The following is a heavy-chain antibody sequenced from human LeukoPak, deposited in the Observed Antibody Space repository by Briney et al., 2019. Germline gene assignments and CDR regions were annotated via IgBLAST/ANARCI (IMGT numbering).Heavy chain of an antibody. V-gene: IGHV4-38-2*01. J-gene: IGHJ4*02. CDR2: IYYSGTT. Sequence: GSLRLSCAASGFTFSDHYMDWVRQPPGKGLEWIGSIYYSGTTYYNPSLKSRVTISVDTSKNQFSLKLSSVTAADTAVYYCARLGLGSSRDYWGQGTLVTVSS. D-gene: IGHD6-6*01. CDR3: ARLGLGSSRDY. CDR1: GFTFSDHY.